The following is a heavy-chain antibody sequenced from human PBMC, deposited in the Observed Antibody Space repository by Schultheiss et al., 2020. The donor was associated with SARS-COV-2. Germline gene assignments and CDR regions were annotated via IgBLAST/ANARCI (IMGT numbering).Heavy chain of an antibody. V-gene: IGHV3-30*03. CDR1: GFTFSSYS. CDR2: ISYDGSNK. J-gene: IGHJ6*02. CDR3: ARVLDCSSTSCYIDYYYGMDV. Sequence: GGSLRLSCAASGFTFSSYSMNWVRQAPGKGLEWVAVISYDGSNKYYADSVKGRFTISRDNSKNTLYLQMNSLRAEDTAVYYCARVLDCSSTSCYIDYYYGMDVWGQGTTVTVSS. D-gene: IGHD2-2*02.